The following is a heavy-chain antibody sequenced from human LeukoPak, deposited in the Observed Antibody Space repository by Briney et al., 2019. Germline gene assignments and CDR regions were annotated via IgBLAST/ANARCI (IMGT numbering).Heavy chain of an antibody. CDR2: IYTSGST. D-gene: IGHD5-18*01. CDR3: VRSEYSYGADAFDI. J-gene: IGHJ3*02. CDR1: GGSISGGSSY. Sequence: SETLSLTCSVSGGSISGGSSYWSWIRQPAGMGLEWIGHIYTSGSTNYNPSLRGRATISVDTSKNQFSLKVTSVTAADTAVYYCVRSEYSYGADAFDIWGQGTMVTVSS. V-gene: IGHV4-61*09.